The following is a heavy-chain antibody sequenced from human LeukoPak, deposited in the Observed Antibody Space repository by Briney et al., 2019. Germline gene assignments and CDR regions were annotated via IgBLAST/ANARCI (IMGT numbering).Heavy chain of an antibody. V-gene: IGHV3-23*01. CDR2: ISGSGGST. CDR3: ARRAAATDYFDY. D-gene: IGHD6-25*01. CDR1: GFTFSSYA. Sequence: GGSLRLSCAASGFTFSSYAMGWVRQAPGKGMEWVSVISGSGGSTSYADSAKGRFTISRDTSKNTLYLQMNSLRAEDTALYYCARRAAATDYFDYWGQGTLVTVSS. J-gene: IGHJ4*02.